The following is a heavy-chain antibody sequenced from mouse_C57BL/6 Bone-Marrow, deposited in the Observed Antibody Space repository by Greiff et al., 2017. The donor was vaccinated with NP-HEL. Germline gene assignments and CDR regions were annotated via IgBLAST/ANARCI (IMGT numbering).Heavy chain of an antibody. CDR3: ARDSGYASGY. Sequence: QVQLQQPGTELVKPGASVKMSCKASGYTFTSYWMSWVKQRPGQGLDWIGNINPSNGATNYNEKFKSKATLTVDKSSSTAYMQLSSLTSEDSAVYYCARDSGYASGYWGQGNALIVSA. V-gene: IGHV1-53*01. CDR2: INPSNGAT. D-gene: IGHD3-2*02. CDR1: GYTFTSYW. J-gene: IGHJ2*01.